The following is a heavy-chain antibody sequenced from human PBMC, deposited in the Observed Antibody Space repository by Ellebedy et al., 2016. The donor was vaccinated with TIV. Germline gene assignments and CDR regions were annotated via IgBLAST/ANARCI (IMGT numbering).Heavy chain of an antibody. CDR3: ARVRNYYDSSGYYWPYNWFDP. J-gene: IGHJ5*02. CDR1: GDSISSGGYS. Sequence: SETLSLXXAVSGDSISSGGYSWSWIRQPPEKGLEWIGYIYHSGKTYYNPSLKSRVTISVDRPKNQFSVRLNSVTAADTAVYYCARVRNYYDSSGYYWPYNWFDPWGQGTLVTVSS. D-gene: IGHD3-22*01. CDR2: IYHSGKT. V-gene: IGHV4-30-2*01.